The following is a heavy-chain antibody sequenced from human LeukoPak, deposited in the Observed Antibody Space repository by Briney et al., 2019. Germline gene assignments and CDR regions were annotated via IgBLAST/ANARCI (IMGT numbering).Heavy chain of an antibody. CDR2: IYHSGST. Sequence: PSETLSLTCAVSGGSISSGGYSWSWIRQPPGKGLEWIGYIYHSGSTYYNPSLKSRVTISVDRSKNQFSLKLSSVTAPDTAVYYCARGYCSGGSCRGGAFDIWGQGTMVTVSS. D-gene: IGHD2-15*01. CDR1: GGSISSGGYS. J-gene: IGHJ3*02. V-gene: IGHV4-30-2*01. CDR3: ARGYCSGGSCRGGAFDI.